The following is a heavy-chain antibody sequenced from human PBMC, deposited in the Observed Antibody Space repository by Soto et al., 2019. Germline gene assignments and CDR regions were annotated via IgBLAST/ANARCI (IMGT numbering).Heavy chain of an antibody. CDR3: VRGGGNDWDRYYYFALDV. Sequence: QVHLVQSGAEVRKPGASVKVSCKTSGYTFYTYGITWVRQAPGHGLEWMGWISANSKNTKYSQKFQGRVTMTTDKSTTTAYLELRGLTPDDTAVYFCVRGGGNDWDRYYYFALDVWGQGTTVSVS. J-gene: IGHJ6*02. D-gene: IGHD3-9*01. CDR1: GYTFYTYG. CDR2: ISANSKNT. V-gene: IGHV1-18*04.